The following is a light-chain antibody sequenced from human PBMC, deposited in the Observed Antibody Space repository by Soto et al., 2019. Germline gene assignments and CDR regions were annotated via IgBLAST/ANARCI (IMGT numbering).Light chain of an antibody. CDR3: CSYAGSYTLV. J-gene: IGLJ3*02. V-gene: IGLV2-11*01. CDR2: DVS. Sequence: QSALTQPRSVSGSPGQSVTISCTGTSSDVGAYNFVSWYQQHSGRVPKLMIYDVSRRPSGVPDRFSGSKSGNTASLTISGLQADDEADYYCCSYAGSYTLVFGGGTKVTVL. CDR1: SSDVGAYNF.